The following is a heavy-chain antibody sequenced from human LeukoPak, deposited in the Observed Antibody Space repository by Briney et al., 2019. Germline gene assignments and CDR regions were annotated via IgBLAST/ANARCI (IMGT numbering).Heavy chain of an antibody. CDR3: ASPYCSSTSCHRP. CDR2: IIPIFGTA. V-gene: IGHV1-69*13. J-gene: IGHJ5*02. Sequence: WASVKVSCKASGGTFSSYAISWVRQAPGQGLEWMGGIIPIFGTANYAQKFQGRATITADESTSTAYMELSSLRSEDTAVYYCASPYCSSTSCHRPWGQGTLVTVSS. CDR1: GGTFSSYA. D-gene: IGHD2-2*01.